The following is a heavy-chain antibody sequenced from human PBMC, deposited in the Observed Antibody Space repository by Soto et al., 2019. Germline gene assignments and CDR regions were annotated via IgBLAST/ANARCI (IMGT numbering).Heavy chain of an antibody. CDR3: AGEEGHHGDYVGDAFDI. D-gene: IGHD4-17*01. V-gene: IGHV4-59*01. Sequence: SETLSLTCTVSGGSIRSYYWSWIRQPPGKGLEWIGYFYYSGSTNYNPSLKSRVTISVDTSKNQFSLKLSSVTAADTAVYYCAGEEGHHGDYVGDAFDIWGQGTMVTVSS. J-gene: IGHJ3*02. CDR2: FYYSGST. CDR1: GGSIRSYY.